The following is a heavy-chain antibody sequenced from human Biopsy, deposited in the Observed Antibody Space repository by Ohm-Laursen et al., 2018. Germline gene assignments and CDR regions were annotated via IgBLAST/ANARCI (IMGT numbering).Heavy chain of an antibody. Sequence: GSLRLSCTASGFTVYNNYMTWVRQAPGKGLEWVSSISSRSSDIYYADSVKGRFTISRDNAKNTLHLQMNSLRAEDTAVYYCTGDSGGLGDYWGQGTLVTVSS. CDR1: GFTVYNNY. V-gene: IGHV3-21*01. D-gene: IGHD2-8*02. CDR2: ISSRSSDI. CDR3: TGDSGGLGDY. J-gene: IGHJ4*02.